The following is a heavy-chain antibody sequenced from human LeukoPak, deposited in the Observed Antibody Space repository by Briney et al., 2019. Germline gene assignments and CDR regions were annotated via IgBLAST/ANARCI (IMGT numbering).Heavy chain of an antibody. CDR1: GFTFSDYY. CDR2: ISSSSSYT. Sequence: GGSLRLSCAASGFTFSDYYMSWIRQAPGKGLEWVSYISSSSSYTNYADSVKGRFTISRDNAKNSLYLQMNSLKAEDTAVYYCASRGMTVAGTRGYYFDLWGQGTLVTVSS. J-gene: IGHJ4*02. D-gene: IGHD6-19*01. V-gene: IGHV3-11*03. CDR3: ASRGMTVAGTRGYYFDL.